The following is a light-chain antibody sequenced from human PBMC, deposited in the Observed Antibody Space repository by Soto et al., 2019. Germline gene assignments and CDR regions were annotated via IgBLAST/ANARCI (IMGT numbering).Light chain of an antibody. J-gene: IGKJ2*01. CDR3: QQYENSPYT. CDR2: GAS. V-gene: IGKV3-20*01. CDR1: HNVTSNY. Sequence: EIVLTQSPGTLSLSPGERATLSCRTSHNVTSNYLAWYQQRPGQAPRLLIYGASSRATGIPDRFSGSGSGTDFTLTISRLEPEDFAVFYCQQYENSPYTFGQGTKLEIK.